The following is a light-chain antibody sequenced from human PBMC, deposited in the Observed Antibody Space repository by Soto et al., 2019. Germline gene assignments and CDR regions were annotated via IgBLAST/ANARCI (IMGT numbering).Light chain of an antibody. J-gene: IGLJ1*01. CDR2: EGS. CDR1: SSDVGSYNL. V-gene: IGLV2-23*01. Sequence: QSVLTQPASVSGSPGQSITISCTGTSSDVGSYNLVSWYQQHPGKAPKLMIYEGSKRPSGVSNRFSGSKSGNTASPTISGLQAEDEADYYCCSYAGSYVFGTGTKVTV. CDR3: CSYAGSYV.